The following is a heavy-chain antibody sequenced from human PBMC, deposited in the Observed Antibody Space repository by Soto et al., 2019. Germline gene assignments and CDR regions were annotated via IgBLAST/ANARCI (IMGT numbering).Heavy chain of an antibody. CDR1: GRSMSSNY. CDR2: VFYGGT. J-gene: IGHJ4*02. Sequence: QVHLQESGPEVVKPSETLSLTCSVSGRSMSSNYWSWIRQSPDEGLEWLGYVFYGGTDYNPSLEGRVSMSVETPKSQFSLKLTSVTAADTAVYYCASYRGAFYFDSWGQGIQVTVSS. CDR3: ASYRGAFYFDS. D-gene: IGHD4-4*01. V-gene: IGHV4-59*01.